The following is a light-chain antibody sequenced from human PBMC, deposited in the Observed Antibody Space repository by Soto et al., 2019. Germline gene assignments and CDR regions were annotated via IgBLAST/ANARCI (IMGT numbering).Light chain of an antibody. CDR3: QQGHSFPFT. CDR2: AAY. J-gene: IGKJ3*01. Sequence: DIQMTQSPSSVSAAVGDRVTITCRASQSTSTWLAWYQQKPGKAPNLLIYAAYSLHSEVPSRFRGSRSGTDFNLTIDGLQPEDFATYFCQQGHSFPFTFGPGTKVDIK. V-gene: IGKV1-12*01. CDR1: QSTSTW.